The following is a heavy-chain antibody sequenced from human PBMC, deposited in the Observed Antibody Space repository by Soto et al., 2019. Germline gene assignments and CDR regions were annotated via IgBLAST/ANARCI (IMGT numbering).Heavy chain of an antibody. CDR3: ARGRDGDY. D-gene: IGHD6-6*01. V-gene: IGHV1-18*01. CDR2: ISAHNVNT. J-gene: IGHJ4*02. CDR1: GYTFTSYG. Sequence: QVHLVQSGAEVKKPGASVKVSCKGSGYTFTSYGITWVRQAPGQGLEWMGWISAHNVNTDYAQKLQGRVTVTRDTSTSTAYMELRSLRSDDTAVYYCARGRDGDYWGQGARVTVSS.